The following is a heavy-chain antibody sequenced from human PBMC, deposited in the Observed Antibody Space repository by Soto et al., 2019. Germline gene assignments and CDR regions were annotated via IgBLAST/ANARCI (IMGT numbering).Heavy chain of an antibody. CDR2: ISYDGSNK. CDR1: GFTFSSS. Sequence: GGSLRLSCAASGFTFSSSMHWVRQAPGKGLEWVAVISYDGSNKYYADSVKGRFTISRDNSKNTLYLQMNSLRAEDTAVYYCAKDLPYYYDSSGYSNWGQGTLVTVSS. J-gene: IGHJ4*02. V-gene: IGHV3-30*18. CDR3: AKDLPYYYDSSGYSN. D-gene: IGHD3-22*01.